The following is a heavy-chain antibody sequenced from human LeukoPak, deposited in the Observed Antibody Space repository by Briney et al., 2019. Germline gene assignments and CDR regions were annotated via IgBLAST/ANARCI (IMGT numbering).Heavy chain of an antibody. V-gene: IGHV1-69*13. CDR2: IIPIFGTA. CDR1: GGTFSIYA. Sequence: SVKVSCKASGGTFSIYAISWVRQAPGQGLEWMGGIIPIFGTANYAQKFQGRVTIAADESTSTAYMELSSLRSEDTAVYYCARAAYSSSPALFDPWGQGTLVTVSS. CDR3: ARAAYSSSPALFDP. D-gene: IGHD6-13*01. J-gene: IGHJ5*02.